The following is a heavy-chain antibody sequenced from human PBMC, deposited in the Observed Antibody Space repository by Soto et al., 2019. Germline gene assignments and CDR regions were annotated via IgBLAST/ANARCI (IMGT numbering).Heavy chain of an antibody. CDR3: AKDRSDIVVVPAAMPGEEGDYPDYYYYYYMDV. D-gene: IGHD2-2*01. J-gene: IGHJ6*03. CDR2: ISWNSGSI. V-gene: IGHV3-9*01. CDR1: GFTFDDYA. Sequence: GGSLRLSCAASGFTFDDYAMHWVRQAPGKGLEWVSGISWNSGSIGYADSVKGRFTISRDNAKNSLYLQMNSLRAEDTALYYCAKDRSDIVVVPAAMPGEEGDYPDYYYYYYMDVWGKGTTVTVSS.